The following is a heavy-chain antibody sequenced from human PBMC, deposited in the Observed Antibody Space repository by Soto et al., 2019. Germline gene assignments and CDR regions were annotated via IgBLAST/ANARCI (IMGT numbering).Heavy chain of an antibody. CDR3: ATDYYDSSGYPNFDY. CDR1: GGTFSSYA. V-gene: IGHV1-69*13. J-gene: IGHJ4*02. D-gene: IGHD3-22*01. CDR2: IIPIFGTA. Sequence: SVKVSCKAPGGTFSSYAISWVRQAPGQGLEWMGGIIPIFGTANYAQKFQGRVTITADESTSTAYMELSSLRSEDTAVYYCATDYYDSSGYPNFDYWGQGTLVTVSS.